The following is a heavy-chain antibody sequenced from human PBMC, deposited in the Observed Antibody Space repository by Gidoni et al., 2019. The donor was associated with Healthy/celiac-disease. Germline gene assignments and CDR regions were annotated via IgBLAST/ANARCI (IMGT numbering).Heavy chain of an antibody. CDR1: GVSISSSNW. Sequence: QVQLQESGPGLVKPSGPLSLTCAVSGVSISSSNWWSWVRQPPGKGLEWIGEIYHSGSTNYNPYLKRRVTISVDKSKNQFALKLSSVTAADTAVYYCARASSWYRGFDYWGQGTLVTVSS. CDR2: IYHSGST. CDR3: ARASSWYRGFDY. V-gene: IGHV4-4*02. D-gene: IGHD6-13*01. J-gene: IGHJ4*02.